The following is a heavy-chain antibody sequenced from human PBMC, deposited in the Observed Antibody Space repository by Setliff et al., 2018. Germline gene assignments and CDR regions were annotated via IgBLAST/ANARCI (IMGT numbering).Heavy chain of an antibody. Sequence: SETLSLTCTVSGGSISSSSHYWGWIRQPPGKGLEWIGSIYYTGSTYYNPSPKSRVTMSVDTSKRQFSLKLGSATAADTAVYYCARDMGQPYYFESWGLGTLVTVSS. CDR2: IYYTGST. D-gene: IGHD1-1*01. CDR1: GGSISSSSHY. V-gene: IGHV4-39*07. CDR3: ARDMGQPYYFES. J-gene: IGHJ4*02.